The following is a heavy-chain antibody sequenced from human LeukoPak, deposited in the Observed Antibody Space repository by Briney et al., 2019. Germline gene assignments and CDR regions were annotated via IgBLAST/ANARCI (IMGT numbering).Heavy chain of an antibody. CDR3: ARTASGDVDY. D-gene: IGHD7-27*01. CDR1: GFTFSSYS. CDR2: ISSSSSTI. J-gene: IGHJ4*02. Sequence: PGGSLRLSCAASGFTFSSYSMNWVRQAPGKGLEWVSYISSSSSTIYYADSVKGRFTISRDNSKNTLYLQMNSLRAEDTAVYYCARTASGDVDYWGQGTLVTVSS. V-gene: IGHV3-48*01.